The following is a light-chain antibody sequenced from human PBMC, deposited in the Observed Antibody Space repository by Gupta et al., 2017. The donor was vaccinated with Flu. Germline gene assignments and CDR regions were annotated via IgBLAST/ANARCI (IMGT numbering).Light chain of an antibody. CDR1: QSISSNY. Sequence: EIVLTQSPGTLSLSPGERATLSCRASQSISSNYLAWYQHKPGQAPRLLIYGASSRATDIPDRFSGSGSGTDFTLTISRLEPEDFAVYYCQKYGAAGYTFGQGSKLQVK. J-gene: IGKJ2*01. CDR3: QKYGAAGYT. CDR2: GAS. V-gene: IGKV3-20*01.